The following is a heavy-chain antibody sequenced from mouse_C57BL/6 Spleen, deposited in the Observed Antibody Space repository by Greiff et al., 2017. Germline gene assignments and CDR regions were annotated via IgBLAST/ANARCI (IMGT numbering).Heavy chain of an antibody. D-gene: IGHD2-12*01. CDR3: ARLYDDWYFDV. CDR1: GYTFTSYW. V-gene: IGHV1-64*01. Sequence: QVQLKQPGAELVKPGASVKLSCKASGYTFTSYWMHWVKQRPGQGLEWIGMIHPNSGSTNYNEKFKSKATLTVDKSSSTAYMQLSSLTSEDSAVYYCARLYDDWYFDVWGTGTTVTVSS. CDR2: IHPNSGST. J-gene: IGHJ1*03.